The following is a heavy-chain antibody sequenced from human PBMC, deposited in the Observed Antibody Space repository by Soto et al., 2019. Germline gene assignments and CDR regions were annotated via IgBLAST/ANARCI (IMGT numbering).Heavy chain of an antibody. J-gene: IGHJ4*02. CDR2: IRSKANRYAT. Sequence: EVQLVESGGGLVQPGGSLKLSCAASGFTFSGSAMHWVRQASGKGLEWFGRIRSKANRYATAYAASVKGRFTISRDDSKNTAYLQMNSLKTEDTAVYYCTTVTTNYWGQGTLVTVSS. CDR1: GFTFSGSA. CDR3: TTVTTNY. D-gene: IGHD4-4*01. V-gene: IGHV3-73*01.